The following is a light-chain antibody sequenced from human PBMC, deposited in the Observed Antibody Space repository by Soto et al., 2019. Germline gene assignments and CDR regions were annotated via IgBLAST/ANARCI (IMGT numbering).Light chain of an antibody. CDR2: DAS. V-gene: IGKV1-33*01. J-gene: IGKJ5*01. CDR1: HEISKY. CDR3: QQYDNLPIT. Sequence: DIQMTQPPYSLSESVGYRVTITWPASHEISKYLNWSQQKPGKAPKLLIYDASNLETRVPSRFSGSGSGTDFTFTISSLQPEDIATYYCQQYDNLPITFGQGTRVEIK.